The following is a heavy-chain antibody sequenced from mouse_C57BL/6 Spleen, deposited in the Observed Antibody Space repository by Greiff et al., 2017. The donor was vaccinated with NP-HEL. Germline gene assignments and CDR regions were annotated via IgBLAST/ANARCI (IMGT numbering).Heavy chain of an antibody. CDR2: INYDGSST. V-gene: IGHV5-16*01. J-gene: IGHJ2*01. Sequence: EVQRVESEGGLVQPGSSMKLSCTASGFTFSDYYMAWVRQVPEKGLEWVANINYDGSSTYYLDSLKSRFIISRDNAKNILYLQMSSLKSEDTATYYCARGEYFDYWGQGTTLTVSS. CDR1: GFTFSDYY. CDR3: ARGEYFDY.